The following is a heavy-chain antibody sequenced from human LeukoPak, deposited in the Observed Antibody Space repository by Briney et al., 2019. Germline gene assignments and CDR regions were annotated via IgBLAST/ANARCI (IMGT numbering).Heavy chain of an antibody. CDR1: GYTFTGYY. Sequence: ASVKVSCKASGYTFTGYYMHWVRQAPGQGLEWMGWINPNSGGTNYAQKFQGWVTMTRDTSICTAYMELSRLRSDDTAVYYCARRGDSSSWYRAIDYWGQGTLVTVSS. V-gene: IGHV1-2*04. CDR2: INPNSGGT. J-gene: IGHJ4*02. D-gene: IGHD6-13*01. CDR3: ARRGDSSSWYRAIDY.